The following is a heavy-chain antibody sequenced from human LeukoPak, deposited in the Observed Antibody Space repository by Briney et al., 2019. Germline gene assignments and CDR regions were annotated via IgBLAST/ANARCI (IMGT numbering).Heavy chain of an antibody. CDR2: IYSGGTT. CDR1: GFTVSSNY. Sequence: GGSLRLSCAASGFTVSSNYMSWVRQAPGKGLEWVSIIYSGGTTYYADSVQGRFTISRNNSKNTLYLQVNSLRAEDTAVYYCARADSSTYYFDHWGQGTLVTVSS. J-gene: IGHJ4*02. V-gene: IGHV3-66*01. CDR3: ARADSSTYYFDH. D-gene: IGHD2-2*01.